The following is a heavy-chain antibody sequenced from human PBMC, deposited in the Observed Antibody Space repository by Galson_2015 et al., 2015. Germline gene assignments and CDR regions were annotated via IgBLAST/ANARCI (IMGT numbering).Heavy chain of an antibody. Sequence: SLRLSCAASGFTVSSNYMSWVRQAPGKGLEWVSVIYSGGSTYYADSVKGRFTISRDNSKNTLYLQMNSLRAEDTAVYYCARELSPNGIDVWGQGTTVTVSS. CDR1: GFTVSSNY. V-gene: IGHV3-53*01. J-gene: IGHJ6*02. CDR2: IYSGGST. CDR3: ARELSPNGIDV.